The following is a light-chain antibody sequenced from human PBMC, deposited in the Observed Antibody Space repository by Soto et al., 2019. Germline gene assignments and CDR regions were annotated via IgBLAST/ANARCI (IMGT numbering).Light chain of an antibody. J-gene: IGKJ2*01. Sequence: DIQMTQCPSTLSASVGDRVAITCRASQSVSGWLAWYQQKPGKVPKLLIYQASTLEDGVPSRFSGSGSGTEFTLTISSLQPDDSATYYCQHYNDYSYTFGPGTKLEIK. V-gene: IGKV1-5*03. CDR3: QHYNDYSYT. CDR1: QSVSGW. CDR2: QAS.